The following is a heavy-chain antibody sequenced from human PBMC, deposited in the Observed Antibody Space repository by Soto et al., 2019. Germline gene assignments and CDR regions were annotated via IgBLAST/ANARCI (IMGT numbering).Heavy chain of an antibody. CDR1: GGSVSNYY. V-gene: IGHV4-59*02. CDR3: ARLAPRYRIRDYNYHSLDF. Sequence: SETLSLTCTVSGGSVSNYYWTWIRQPPGKGLEWISYINYSGSTDHSPSLKSRVTISLDTSKNQFSLRLISVTAADTAVYYCARLAPRYRIRDYNYHSLDFWGQGTTVTVSS. J-gene: IGHJ6*02. D-gene: IGHD1-20*01. CDR2: INYSGST.